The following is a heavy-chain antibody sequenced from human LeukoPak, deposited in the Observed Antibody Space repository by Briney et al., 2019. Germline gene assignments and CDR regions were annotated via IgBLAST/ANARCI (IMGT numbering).Heavy chain of an antibody. Sequence: ASEKVSCKASGYTFTSYAMHWVRQAPGQRLEWMGWINAGNGNTKYSQKFQGRVTITRDTSASTAYMELSSLRSEDTAVYYCARVMGANWFDPWGQGTLVTVSS. D-gene: IGHD2-8*01. CDR1: GYTFTSYA. CDR3: ARVMGANWFDP. J-gene: IGHJ5*02. CDR2: INAGNGNT. V-gene: IGHV1-3*01.